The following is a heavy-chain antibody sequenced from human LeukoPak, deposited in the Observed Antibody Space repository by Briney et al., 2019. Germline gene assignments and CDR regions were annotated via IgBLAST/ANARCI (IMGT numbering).Heavy chain of an antibody. V-gene: IGHV3-23*01. CDR1: GFTFSSYA. CDR2: ISGSDGRT. CDR3: AKESPYDSSSPRKYYFDY. D-gene: IGHD3-22*01. Sequence: PGGSLRLSXAASGFTFSSYAMRWVRQAPGKGLEWVSAISGSDGRTFYADSVKGRFAISRDNSKNTLYLQMNSLRAEDTAVYYCAKESPYDSSSPRKYYFDYWGQGTPVTVSS. J-gene: IGHJ4*02.